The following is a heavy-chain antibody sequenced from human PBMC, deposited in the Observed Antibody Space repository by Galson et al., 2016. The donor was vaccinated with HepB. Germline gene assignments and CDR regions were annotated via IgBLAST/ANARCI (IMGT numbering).Heavy chain of an antibody. D-gene: IGHD1-1*01. Sequence: SLRLSCAASGFSFGNHAMGWVRQAPGKGLEWVSAISASGGSPYYAESVKGRFTISRDNSKNTVDLQMDSLRAEDTARYFCAKGQGSAGTGKWYDLWGQGTRVTVAS. CDR1: GFSFGNHA. V-gene: IGHV3-23*01. CDR3: AKGQGSAGTGKWYDL. CDR2: ISASGGSP. J-gene: IGHJ5*02.